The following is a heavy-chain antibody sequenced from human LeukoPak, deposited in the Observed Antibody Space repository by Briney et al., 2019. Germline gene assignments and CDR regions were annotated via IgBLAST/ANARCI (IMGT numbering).Heavy chain of an antibody. CDR3: TRDQGYRSGDTCYSWAYFDF. D-gene: IGHD2-15*01. CDR2: ISTSGSTI. V-gene: IGHV3-48*01. J-gene: IGHJ4*02. CDR1: GFTFSSYS. Sequence: GGSLRLSCAASGFTFSSYSMNWVRQAPGKGLEWVSYISTSGSTIYYADSVKGRFTVSRDNAKNSLFLQMDTLRVEDTAVYFCTRDQGYRSGDTCYSWAYFDFWGQGALVSVSS.